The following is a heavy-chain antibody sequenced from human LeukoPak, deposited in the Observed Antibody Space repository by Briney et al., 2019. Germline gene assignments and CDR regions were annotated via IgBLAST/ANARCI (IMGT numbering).Heavy chain of an antibody. CDR3: ARRRGDFWSDYYAFDY. CDR2: IYYSGST. CDR1: GGSISSSSYY. Sequence: SETLSLTCTVSGGSISSSSYYWGWIRQPPGKGLEWIGYIYYSGSTNYNPSLTSRVTISLDTSKNQFSLKLSSVTAADTAVYYCARRRGDFWSDYYAFDYWGQGTLVTISS. J-gene: IGHJ4*02. D-gene: IGHD3-3*01. V-gene: IGHV4-61*05.